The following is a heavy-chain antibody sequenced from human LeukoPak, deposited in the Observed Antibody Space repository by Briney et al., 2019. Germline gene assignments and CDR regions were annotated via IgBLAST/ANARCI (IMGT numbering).Heavy chain of an antibody. CDR1: GYTFTSYG. CDR3: ATLRLRSGWYVGGY. CDR2: MNPNSGNT. Sequence: ASVKVSCKASGYTFTSYGISWVRQATGQGLEWMGWMNPNSGNTGYAQKFQGRVTMTRNTSISTAYMELSSLRSEDTAVYYCATLRLRSGWYVGGYWGQGTLVTVSS. V-gene: IGHV1-8*02. J-gene: IGHJ4*02. D-gene: IGHD6-19*01.